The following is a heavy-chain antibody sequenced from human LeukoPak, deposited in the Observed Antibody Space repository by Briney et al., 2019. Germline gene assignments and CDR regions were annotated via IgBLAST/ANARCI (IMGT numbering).Heavy chain of an antibody. CDR3: ARTAPGTSLGGYYYYMEV. J-gene: IGHJ6*03. D-gene: IGHD1/OR15-1a*01. CDR2: ISAYNGNT. CDR1: GYTFTNYG. V-gene: IGHV1-18*01. Sequence: ASVKVSCKASGYTFTNYGISWVRQAPGQGLEWMGWISAYNGNTNYAQKLQGRVTMTTDTSTSTAYMELRSLRSDDTAVYYCARTAPGTSLGGYYYYMEVWGKGTTVTVSS.